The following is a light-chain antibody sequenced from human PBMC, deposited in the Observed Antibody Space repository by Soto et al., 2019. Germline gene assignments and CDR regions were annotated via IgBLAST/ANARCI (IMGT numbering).Light chain of an antibody. Sequence: DIQMTQSPSTLSASVGDRVTITCRASQSISSWLAWYQQKPGKAPKLLIYKASSLESGVPSRFSGSGSGTEFTLTSSGVQADDYATYCWQQYNSLWTFGQGTKVEIK. CDR2: KAS. V-gene: IGKV1-5*03. CDR3: QQYNSLWT. J-gene: IGKJ1*01. CDR1: QSISSW.